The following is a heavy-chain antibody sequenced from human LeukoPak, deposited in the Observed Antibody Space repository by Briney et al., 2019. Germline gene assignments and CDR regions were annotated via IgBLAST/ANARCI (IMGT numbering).Heavy chain of an antibody. Sequence: ASETLSLTCTVSGGSVSSGSYYWSWIRQHPGKGLEWIGYIYYSGSTYYNPSLKSRVTISVDTSKNQFSLKLSSVTAADTAVYYCARVTVVTALFDYWGQGTLVTVSS. D-gene: IGHD4-23*01. V-gene: IGHV4-31*03. CDR1: GGSVSSGSYY. CDR3: ARVTVVTALFDY. CDR2: IYYSGST. J-gene: IGHJ4*02.